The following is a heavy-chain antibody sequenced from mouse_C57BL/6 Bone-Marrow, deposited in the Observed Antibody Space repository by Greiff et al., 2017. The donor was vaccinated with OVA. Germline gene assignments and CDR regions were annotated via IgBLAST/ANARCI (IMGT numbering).Heavy chain of an antibody. CDR1: GFTFSDYY. CDR2: ISNGGGST. J-gene: IGHJ1*03. CDR3: ARQGKDYYGSSSWWYFDV. V-gene: IGHV5-12*01. Sequence: EVQVVESGGGLAQPGGSLKLSCAASGFTFSDYYMYWVRQTPEKRLEWVAYISNGGGSTYYPDTVKGRFTISRDNAKNTLYLQMSRLKSEDTAMYYCARQGKDYYGSSSWWYFDVWGTGTTVTVSS. D-gene: IGHD1-1*01.